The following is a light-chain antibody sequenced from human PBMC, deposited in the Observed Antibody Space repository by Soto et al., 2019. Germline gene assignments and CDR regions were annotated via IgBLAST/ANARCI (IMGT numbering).Light chain of an antibody. CDR2: SAS. CDR3: QHYYKWPPT. CDR1: QTVSNN. V-gene: IGKV3-15*01. Sequence: DIVMTQSPATLSVSPGDRVPLSCRGRQTVSNNLAWYQQKPGQAPRLLISSASTRATGVPGRFTGSGSGTDFTLTISSLQSEDFAVYYCQHYYKWPPTVGQGTKVEI. J-gene: IGKJ1*01.